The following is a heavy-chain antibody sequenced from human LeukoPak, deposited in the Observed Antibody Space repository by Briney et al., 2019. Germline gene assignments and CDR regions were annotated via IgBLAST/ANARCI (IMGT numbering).Heavy chain of an antibody. Sequence: SQTISLTCVVSGDSVSCKNGAWNWIRQSPSRGLEWLGRTYYRSKWYTDYAESMEGRMTISQDTSKNQYSLHLNSVTPADPAVYFGTTGWHTFDYWGQGTLVTVSS. CDR1: GDSVSCKNGA. D-gene: IGHD6-19*01. CDR2: TYYRSKWYT. V-gene: IGHV6-1*01. CDR3: TTGWHTFDY. J-gene: IGHJ4*02.